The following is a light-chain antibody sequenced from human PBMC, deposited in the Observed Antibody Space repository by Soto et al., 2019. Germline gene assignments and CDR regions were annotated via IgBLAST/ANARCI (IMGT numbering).Light chain of an antibody. CDR2: DDD. J-gene: IGLJ3*02. CDR1: SGSIASNY. CDR3: QSSDSNIRV. Sequence: NFMLTQPHSVSESPGKTVTISCTRSSGSIASNYVQWYQQRPDSSPTTIIYDDDQRPSGVPDRFSGSIDSSSNSASLSISGLNPQDEADYYFQSSDSNIRVFGGGTKLTVL. V-gene: IGLV6-57*01.